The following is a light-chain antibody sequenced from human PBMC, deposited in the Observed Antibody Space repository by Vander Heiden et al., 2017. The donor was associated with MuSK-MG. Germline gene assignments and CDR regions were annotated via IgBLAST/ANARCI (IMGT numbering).Light chain of an antibody. Sequence: QSALTQPASVSGSPGQSITISCTGTSSDVGSYNLVSSYQQHPGKAPKLMIYAVSTRPSGVSNRFSGSTSGNTASLTISGHQAEDEADYYCCSYAGSYWVFGGGTKLTVL. V-gene: IGLV2-23*02. J-gene: IGLJ3*02. CDR3: CSYAGSYWV. CDR1: SSDVGSYNL. CDR2: AVS.